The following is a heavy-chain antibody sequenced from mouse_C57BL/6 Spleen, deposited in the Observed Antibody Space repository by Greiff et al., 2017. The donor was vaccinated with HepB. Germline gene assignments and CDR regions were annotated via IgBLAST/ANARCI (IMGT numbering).Heavy chain of an antibody. J-gene: IGHJ1*03. V-gene: IGHV1-82*01. CDR1: GYAFSSFW. D-gene: IGHD3-3*01. Sequence: QVQLQQSGPELVKPGASVKISCKASGYAFSSFWMNWVKQRPGKGLEWIGRIYPGDGDTNYNGKFKGKATLTADKSSSTAYMQLSSLTSEDSAVYFCARGCPYWYFDVWGTGTTVTVSS. CDR3: ARGCPYWYFDV. CDR2: IYPGDGDT.